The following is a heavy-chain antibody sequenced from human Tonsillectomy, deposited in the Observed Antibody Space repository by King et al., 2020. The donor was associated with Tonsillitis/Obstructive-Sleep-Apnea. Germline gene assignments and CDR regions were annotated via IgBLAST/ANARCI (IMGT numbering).Heavy chain of an antibody. D-gene: IGHD2-15*01. CDR1: GFTFSSYG. V-gene: IGHV3-33*01. J-gene: IGHJ3*02. CDR2: IWYDGSNK. CDR3: ARAREDIVVVVAATLLGFDAFDI. Sequence: VQLVESGGGVVQPGRSLRLSCVASGFTFSSYGMHCVRQAPGKGLEWVAVIWYDGSNKYYADSVKGRFTLSIDNSKNTLYLQMNSLRAEDTAVYYCARAREDIVVVVAATLLGFDAFDIWGQGTMVTVSS.